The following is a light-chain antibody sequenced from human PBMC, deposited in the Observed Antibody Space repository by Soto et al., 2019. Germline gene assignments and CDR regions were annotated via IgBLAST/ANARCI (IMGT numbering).Light chain of an antibody. J-gene: IGLJ3*02. CDR1: SSDVGGYDF. V-gene: IGLV2-11*01. CDR3: SSYXXXXIXGV. Sequence: QSALTQPRSVSGSPGQSVTLSCTGTSSDVGGYDFVSWYQQYPGKAPKLIIYDVTKRTSGVPDRFSGSKSGNSASLTISGLQAEDEADYYCSSYXXXXIXGVFGGGTKLTXL. CDR2: DVT.